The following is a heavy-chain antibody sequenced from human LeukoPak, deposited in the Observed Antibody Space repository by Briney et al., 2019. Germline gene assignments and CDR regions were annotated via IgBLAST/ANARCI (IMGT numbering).Heavy chain of an antibody. CDR1: GFTFSSYA. V-gene: IGHV3-23*01. D-gene: IGHD5-12*01. J-gene: IGHJ4*02. CDR2: ISGSGGTT. CDR3: ASQLYSHINGAFDY. Sequence: HPGGSLRLSCAASGFTFSSYAMSWVRQAPGKGLEWVSAISGSGGTTYYADSVRGRFTISRGNSKNTLFLQMNSLRAEDTAVYYCASQLYSHINGAFDYWGQGTLVTVSS.